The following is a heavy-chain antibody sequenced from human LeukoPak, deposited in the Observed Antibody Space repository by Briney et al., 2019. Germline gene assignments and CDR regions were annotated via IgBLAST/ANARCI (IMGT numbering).Heavy chain of an antibody. J-gene: IGHJ6*02. CDR2: IIPIFGTA. CDR3: ARDGIPYDILTGYYNDYYYGMDV. Sequence: SVNVSCKASGGTFSSYAISRVRQAPGQGLEWMGGIIPIFGTANYAQKFQGRVTITADESTSTAYMELSSLRSEDTAVYYCARDGIPYDILTGYYNDYYYGMDVWGQGTTVTVSS. D-gene: IGHD3-9*01. CDR1: GGTFSSYA. V-gene: IGHV1-69*13.